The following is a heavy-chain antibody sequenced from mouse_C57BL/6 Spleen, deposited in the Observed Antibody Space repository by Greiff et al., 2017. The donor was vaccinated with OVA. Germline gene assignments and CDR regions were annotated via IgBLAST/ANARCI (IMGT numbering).Heavy chain of an antibody. CDR1: GYTFTDYE. J-gene: IGHJ4*01. Sequence: QVQLQQSGAELVRPGASVTLSCKASGYTFTDYEMHWVKQTPVPGLEWIGAIDPETGGTAYNQKFKGKAILTADKSSSTAYMELRSLTSEDSAVYYGTRKATPDYAMDYWGQGTSVTVSS. V-gene: IGHV1-15*01. CDR2: IDPETGGT. D-gene: IGHD6-1*01. CDR3: TRKATPDYAMDY.